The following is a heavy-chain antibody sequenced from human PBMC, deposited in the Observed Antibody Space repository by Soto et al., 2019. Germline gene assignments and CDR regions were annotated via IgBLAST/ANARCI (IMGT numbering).Heavy chain of an antibody. CDR3: ARRGRIAAAGDHFDY. Sequence: SETLSLTCTVSGGSISSYYWSWIRQPPGKGLEWIGYIYYSGSTNYNPSLKSRVTISVDTSKNQFSLKLSSVTAADTAVYYCARRGRIAAAGDHFDYWGQGTLVTVSS. CDR1: GGSISSYY. D-gene: IGHD6-13*01. CDR2: IYYSGST. J-gene: IGHJ4*02. V-gene: IGHV4-59*08.